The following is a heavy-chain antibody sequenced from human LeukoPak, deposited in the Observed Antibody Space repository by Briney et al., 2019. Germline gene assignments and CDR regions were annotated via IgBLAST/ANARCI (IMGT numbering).Heavy chain of an antibody. CDR2: IRFDGSHK. J-gene: IGHJ4*02. Sequence: GGSLRLSCVASGFTFGTYGMHWVRQAPGKGLEWVAFIRFDGSHKYYADSVRGRFTISRDNSKNTVYLQMNSLRVDDTAVYYCARDTSYFDYWGQGTLVTVSS. V-gene: IGHV3-30*02. CDR1: GFTFGTYG. CDR3: ARDTSYFDY.